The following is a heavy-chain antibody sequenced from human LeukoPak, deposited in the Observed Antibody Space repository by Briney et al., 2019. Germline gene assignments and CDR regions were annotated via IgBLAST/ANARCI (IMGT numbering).Heavy chain of an antibody. Sequence: SETLSLTCTVSGGSVTYTNYYWGWIRQPPGKGLEWIGEINHSGSTNYNPSLKSRVTISVDTSKNQFSLKLSSVTAADTAVYYCARGYYYGSGSYYAPFRYYFDYWGQGTLVTVSS. D-gene: IGHD3-10*01. V-gene: IGHV4-39*07. CDR2: INHSGST. CDR1: GGSVTYTNYY. J-gene: IGHJ4*02. CDR3: ARGYYYGSGSYYAPFRYYFDY.